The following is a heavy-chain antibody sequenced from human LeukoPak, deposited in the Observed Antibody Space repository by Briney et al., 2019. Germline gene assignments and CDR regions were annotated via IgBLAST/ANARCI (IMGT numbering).Heavy chain of an antibody. CDR3: AKGSYYDSSGSFYFDY. V-gene: IGHV3-23*01. D-gene: IGHD3-22*01. CDR2: ISGSGDNT. J-gene: IGHJ4*02. CDR1: GFTFGSHA. Sequence: GGSLRLSCAVSGFTFGSHAMTWVRQAPGKGLEWVSGISGSGDNTYYADSVKGRFTISRDNSKNTLYVQVNSLGTEDTAAYYCAKGSYYDSSGSFYFDYWGQGTLVTVSS.